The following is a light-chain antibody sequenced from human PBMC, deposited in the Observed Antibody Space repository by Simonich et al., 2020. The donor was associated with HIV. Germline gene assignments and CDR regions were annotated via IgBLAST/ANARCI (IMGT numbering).Light chain of an antibody. CDR1: THDIGGFNY. J-gene: IGLJ3*02. CDR3: NSYTSSSTWV. Sequence: QSALTQPASVSGSPGQSIPISCTGTTHDIGGFNYVSWYQQHPGKAPKLMIYDVIKRPSGVSNRFSGSKSGTTASLTISGLQAEDEADYYCNSYTSSSTWVFGGGTKLTVL. CDR2: DVI. V-gene: IGLV2-14*01.